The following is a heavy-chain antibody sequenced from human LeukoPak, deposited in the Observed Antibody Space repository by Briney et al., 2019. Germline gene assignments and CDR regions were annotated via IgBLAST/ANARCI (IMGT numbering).Heavy chain of an antibody. V-gene: IGHV5-51*01. Sequence: GESLKISCKVSGYSFTSYCIGWVRQMPGKGLEWMGIIYPGDSGPTYSPSFQGQVTISVDKSINTAYLQWSSLQASDTAMYYCSMSGDRVPRQEDVFYVWGQGTMVTVST. CDR2: IYPGDSGP. CDR3: SMSGDRVPRQEDVFYV. J-gene: IGHJ3*01. CDR1: GYSFTSYC. D-gene: IGHD5-12*01.